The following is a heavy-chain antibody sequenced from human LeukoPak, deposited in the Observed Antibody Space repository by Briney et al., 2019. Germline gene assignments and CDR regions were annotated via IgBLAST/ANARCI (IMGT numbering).Heavy chain of an antibody. J-gene: IGHJ3*02. V-gene: IGHV4-34*01. CDR2: INHSGST. Sequence: SETLSLTCAVYGGSFSGYYWSWIRQPPGKGLEWIGEINHSGSTNYNPSLKSRVTISVDTSKNQFSLKLSSVTAADTAVYYCARWMARGVIRAFDIWGQGTMVTVSS. CDR1: GGSFSGYY. CDR3: ARWMARGVIRAFDI. D-gene: IGHD3-10*01.